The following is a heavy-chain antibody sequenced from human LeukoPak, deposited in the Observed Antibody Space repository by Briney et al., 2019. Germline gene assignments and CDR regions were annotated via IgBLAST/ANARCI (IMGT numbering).Heavy chain of an antibody. J-gene: IGHJ4*02. CDR3: ARVAVAGTEAEIDY. CDR2: ISANGRDV. Sequence: GGSLRLSCSASEFTFNNYAMHRVRQAPGKGPEHVSAISANGRDVYYADSVKGRFTISRDNAKNSLFLQMNSLRAEDTAVYYCARVAVAGTEAEIDYWGQGILVTVSS. CDR1: EFTFNNYA. D-gene: IGHD6-19*01. V-gene: IGHV3-64*04.